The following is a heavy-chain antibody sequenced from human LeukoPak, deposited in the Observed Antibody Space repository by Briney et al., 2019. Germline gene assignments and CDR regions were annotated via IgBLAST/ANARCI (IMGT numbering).Heavy chain of an antibody. D-gene: IGHD6-19*01. CDR1: GFTFSSYW. V-gene: IGHV3-74*01. Sequence: GGSLRLSCAASGFTFSSYWMHWVRQAPGKGLVWVSHIKSDGINTNYVDSVKGQFTISRDNAKNTVYLQMNSLRAEDTAVYYCTRGAGSFDIWGQGTMVTVSS. CDR3: TRGAGSFDI. CDR2: IKSDGINT. J-gene: IGHJ3*02.